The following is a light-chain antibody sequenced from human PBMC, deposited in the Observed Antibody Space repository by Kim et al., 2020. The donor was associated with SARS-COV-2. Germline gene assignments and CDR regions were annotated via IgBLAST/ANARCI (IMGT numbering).Light chain of an antibody. J-gene: IGKJ1*01. V-gene: IGKV1-27*01. CDR1: QDISNH. CDR2: DAS. Sequence: DIQMTQSPSSLSASVGDRVTITCRASQDISNHLAWYQQKPGKVANRLIYDASALRSGVSSRFSGSRSGTGFTLTISSLQPEDVGSYYCQQYNSAPWTFGQGTKVDIK. CDR3: QQYNSAPWT.